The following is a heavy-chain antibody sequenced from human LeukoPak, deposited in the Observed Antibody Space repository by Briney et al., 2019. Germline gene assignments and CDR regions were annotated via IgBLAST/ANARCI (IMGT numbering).Heavy chain of an antibody. D-gene: IGHD6-19*01. V-gene: IGHV4-59*01. CDR1: GGSFSGYY. Sequence: PSETLSLTCAVYGGSFSGYYWSWIRQPPGKGLEWIGYIYYSGSTNYNPSLKSRVTISVDTSKNQFSLKLSSVTAADTAVYYCAREGQQWLVGGYFDYWGQGTLVTVSS. J-gene: IGHJ4*02. CDR2: IYYSGST. CDR3: AREGQQWLVGGYFDY.